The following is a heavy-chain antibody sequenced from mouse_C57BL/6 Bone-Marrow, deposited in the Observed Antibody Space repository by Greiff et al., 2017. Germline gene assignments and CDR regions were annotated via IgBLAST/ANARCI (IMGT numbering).Heavy chain of an antibody. CDR2: IYPGNGDT. CDR1: GYTFTSYY. J-gene: IGHJ3*01. CDR3: ARGGSFAY. Sequence: QVQLQQSGAELVRPGASVKMSCKASGYTFTSYYMHWVKQTPRQGLEWIGAIYPGNGDTAYNQKFKGKATLTVDKSSSTAYMQLSSLTSEDSAVYFCARGGSFAYWGQGTLVTVSA. V-gene: IGHV1-12*01.